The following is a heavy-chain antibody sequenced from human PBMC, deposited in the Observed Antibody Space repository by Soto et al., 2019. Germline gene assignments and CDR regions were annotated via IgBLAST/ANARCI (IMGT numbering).Heavy chain of an antibody. V-gene: IGHV3-30-3*01. J-gene: IGHJ6*02. CDR3: ARDCSGGSCYPGMDD. Sequence: PGGSLRLSCAASGFTFSSYAMHWVRQAPGKGLEWVAVISYDGSNKYYADSVKGRFTISRDNAKNSVYLQINSLRAEDTAVYFCARDCSGGSCYPGMDDWG. CDR2: ISYDGSNK. D-gene: IGHD2-15*01. CDR1: GFTFSSYA.